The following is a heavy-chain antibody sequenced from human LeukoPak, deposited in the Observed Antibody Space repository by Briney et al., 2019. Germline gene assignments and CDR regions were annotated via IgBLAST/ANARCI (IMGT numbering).Heavy chain of an antibody. CDR1: GYTFTSYG. J-gene: IGHJ4*02. Sequence: GASVKVSCKASGYTFTSYGISWVRHAPGQGLEWMGWISAYNGNTNYAQKLQGRVTMTTDTSTSTAYMELRSLRPDDTAVYYCATQYCSSTSCYPYWVDYWGQGTLVTVSS. CDR3: ATQYCSSTSCYPYWVDY. CDR2: ISAYNGNT. V-gene: IGHV1-18*01. D-gene: IGHD2-2*01.